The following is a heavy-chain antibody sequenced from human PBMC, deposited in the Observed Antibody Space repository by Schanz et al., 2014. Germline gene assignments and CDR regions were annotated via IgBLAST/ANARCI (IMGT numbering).Heavy chain of an antibody. D-gene: IGHD3-22*01. Sequence: QVQLQASGPGLVKPSETLSLTCTVSGGSMSSFYWNWIRQPAGKGLEWIGRISTSGSTNYNPSLGGRVSSPIGPSKPHFSMRLSSLTAADTAVYYCATWRGDDSGGHGQFDYWGQGALVTVSS. CDR2: ISTSGST. J-gene: IGHJ4*02. CDR1: GGSMSSFY. V-gene: IGHV4-4*07. CDR3: ATWRGDDSGGHGQFDY.